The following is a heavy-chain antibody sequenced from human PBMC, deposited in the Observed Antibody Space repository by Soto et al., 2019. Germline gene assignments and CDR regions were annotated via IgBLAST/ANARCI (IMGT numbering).Heavy chain of an antibody. CDR3: AKEEKYYYDSSGYSHFEDWPET. Sequence: GGSLRLSCAASGFTFSSYAMSWVRQAPGKGPEWVSAISGSGGGTYYADSVKGRFTISRDNSKNTLYLQMNSLRAEDTAVYYCAKEEKYYYDSSGYSHFEDWPETWGQGTLVPVSS. J-gene: IGHJ5*02. CDR1: GFTFSSYA. V-gene: IGHV3-23*01. CDR2: ISGSGGGT. D-gene: IGHD3-22*01.